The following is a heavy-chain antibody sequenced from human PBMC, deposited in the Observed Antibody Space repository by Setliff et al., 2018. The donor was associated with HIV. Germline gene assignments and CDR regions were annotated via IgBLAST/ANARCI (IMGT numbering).Heavy chain of an antibody. Sequence: PSETLSLTCAVYGGSFNDYYWSWIRQPPGKGLEWIGEIIHSGSINYNPSLKSRVTISVDTYNNQLSLNMNSVNAADTAVYYCARGYVSGYDAYGYWGQGTLVTVSS. CDR2: IIHSGSI. CDR3: ARGYVSGYDAYGY. D-gene: IGHD5-12*01. CDR1: GGSFNDYY. V-gene: IGHV4-34*01. J-gene: IGHJ4*02.